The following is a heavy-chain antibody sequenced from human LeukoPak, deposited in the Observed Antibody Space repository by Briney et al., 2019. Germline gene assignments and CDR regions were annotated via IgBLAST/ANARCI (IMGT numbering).Heavy chain of an antibody. J-gene: IGHJ3*02. CDR3: ARGGYCIGGSCYPPSDAFDS. Sequence: PSQTLSLTCTVSGGSISRGCYYWGWIRQPAGKGLEWIGRIYTSGSTNYNPSLKSRVTISEDTSKNQFSLKLSSVTAADTAVYYCARGGYCIGGSCYPPSDAFDSWGQGTMVTVSS. CDR1: GGSISRGCYY. CDR2: IYTSGST. D-gene: IGHD2-15*01. V-gene: IGHV4-61*02.